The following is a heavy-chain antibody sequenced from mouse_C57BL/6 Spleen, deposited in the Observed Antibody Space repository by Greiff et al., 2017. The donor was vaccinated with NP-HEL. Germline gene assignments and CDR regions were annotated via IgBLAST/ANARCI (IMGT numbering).Heavy chain of an antibody. CDR2: IYPGDGDT. D-gene: IGHD1-1*01. CDR1: GYAFSSSW. V-gene: IGHV1-82*01. J-gene: IGHJ2*01. Sequence: QVQLKQSGPELVKPGASVKISCKASGYAFSSSWMNWVKQRPGKGLEWIGRIYPGDGDTNYNGKFKGKATLNADKSSSTAYMQLSSLTSEYSAVYFCARCDYYDDYCDYWGQGTTLTVSS. CDR3: ARCDYYDDYCDY.